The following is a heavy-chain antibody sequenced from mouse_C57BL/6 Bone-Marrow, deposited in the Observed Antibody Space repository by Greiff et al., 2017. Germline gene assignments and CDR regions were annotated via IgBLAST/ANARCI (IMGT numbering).Heavy chain of an antibody. CDR2: ISGGGGNT. Sequence: EVMLVESGGGLVKPGGSLKLSCAASGFTFSSYTMSWVRQTPEKRLEWVATISGGGGNTYYPDSVKGRFTIPRDNAKNTLYLQMSSLRSEDTALYYCARDGYYSRGHYYAMDYWGQGTSVTVSS. CDR3: ARDGYYSRGHYYAMDY. CDR1: GFTFSSYT. J-gene: IGHJ4*01. D-gene: IGHD2-3*01. V-gene: IGHV5-9*01.